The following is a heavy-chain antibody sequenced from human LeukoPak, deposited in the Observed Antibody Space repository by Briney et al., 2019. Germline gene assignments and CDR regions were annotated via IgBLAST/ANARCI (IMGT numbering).Heavy chain of an antibody. Sequence: GGSLRLSCAASGFTFSSFAMHWVRQAPGKGLEWVAVISYDGSNKYYADSVRGRFTISRDNSKNTVYLQMNSLRAEDTAVYYCARGVALFYDFWSGYQVWGQGTLVTVSS. J-gene: IGHJ4*02. CDR1: GFTFSSFA. V-gene: IGHV3-30-3*01. D-gene: IGHD3-3*01. CDR2: ISYDGSNK. CDR3: ARGVALFYDFWSGYQV.